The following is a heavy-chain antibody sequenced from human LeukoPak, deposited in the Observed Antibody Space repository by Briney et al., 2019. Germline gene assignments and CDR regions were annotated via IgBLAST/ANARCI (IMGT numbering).Heavy chain of an antibody. D-gene: IGHD3-10*01. CDR2: ISRSSSYI. V-gene: IGHV3-21*01. Sequence: PGGSLRLSCAASGFTFSSYSMNWVRQAPGKRLEWVSSISRSSSYIYYADSVKGRFTISRDNAKNSLYLQMNSLRAEDTAVYYCASAGVLLWFGDGASGNWFDPWGQGTLVTVSS. CDR1: GFTFSSYS. CDR3: ASAGVLLWFGDGASGNWFDP. J-gene: IGHJ5*02.